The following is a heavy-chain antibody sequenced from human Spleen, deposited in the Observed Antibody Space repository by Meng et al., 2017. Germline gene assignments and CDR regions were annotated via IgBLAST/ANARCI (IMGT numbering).Heavy chain of an antibody. Sequence: GESLKISCAASGFTFDSYGMSWVRQAPGKGLEWVSGINWNAGSTDYADSVKGRFTISRDNAKNSFYLQMNNLRAEDTALFYCAKGPTEYRVYDFSLIDYWGQGTLVTVSS. D-gene: IGHD5/OR15-5a*01. CDR1: GFTFDSYG. V-gene: IGHV3-20*04. J-gene: IGHJ4*02. CDR2: INWNAGST. CDR3: AKGPTEYRVYDFSLIDY.